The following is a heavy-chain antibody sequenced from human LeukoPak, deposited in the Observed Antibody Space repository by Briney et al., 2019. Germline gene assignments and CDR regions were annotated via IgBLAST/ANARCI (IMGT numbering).Heavy chain of an antibody. CDR3: VCDSSGYRLSYSYYMDV. CDR1: GGTFSSYA. J-gene: IGHJ6*03. V-gene: IGHV1-69*05. D-gene: IGHD3-22*01. Sequence: ASVKVSCKASGGTFSSYAISWVRQAPGQGLEWMGGIIPIFDTANYAQKFQGRVTITTDESTSTAYMELSSLRSGDTAVYYCVCDSSGYRLSYSYYMDVWGKGTTVTVSS. CDR2: IIPIFDTA.